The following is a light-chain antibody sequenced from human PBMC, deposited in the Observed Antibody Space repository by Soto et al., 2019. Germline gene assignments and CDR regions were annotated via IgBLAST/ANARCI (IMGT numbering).Light chain of an antibody. Sequence: EIVMTQSPATLPVSPGERATLSCRASQSVSRNLAWYQQKPGQAPRLLIYGASTRATGIAARFSGSGSETEFTLTISSLQSEDLAVYYCHQYNDWPETFGQGTKVEMK. J-gene: IGKJ1*01. CDR1: QSVSRN. CDR2: GAS. V-gene: IGKV3-15*01. CDR3: HQYNDWPET.